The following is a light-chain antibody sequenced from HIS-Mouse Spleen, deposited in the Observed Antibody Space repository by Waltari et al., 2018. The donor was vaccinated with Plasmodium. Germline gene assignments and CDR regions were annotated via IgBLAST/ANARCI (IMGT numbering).Light chain of an antibody. CDR1: ALPKKY. Sequence: SYELTQPPSVSVSPGQTARITCSGDALPKKYAYWYQQNSGQAPVLFIYEDSKRPSGIPERFSGSSSGTMATLTISGAQVDDEADYYCYSTDSSGNHRVFGGGTKLTVL. CDR3: YSTDSSGNHRV. V-gene: IGLV3-10*01. J-gene: IGLJ3*02. CDR2: EDS.